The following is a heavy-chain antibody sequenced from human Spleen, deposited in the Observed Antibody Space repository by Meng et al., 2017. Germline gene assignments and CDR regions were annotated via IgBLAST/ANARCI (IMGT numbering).Heavy chain of an antibody. CDR2: IKEDGGAK. Sequence: LSLTCAASGFTFSNYWMSWVRQAPGKGLEWVANIKEDGGAKFYVDSVKGRFTISRDNANPSLDLQMNSVTAEDTALYYCARDVRGGAFDIWGQGTMVTVSS. CDR1: GFTFSNYW. J-gene: IGHJ3*02. V-gene: IGHV3-7*01. D-gene: IGHD2/OR15-2a*01. CDR3: ARDVRGGAFDI.